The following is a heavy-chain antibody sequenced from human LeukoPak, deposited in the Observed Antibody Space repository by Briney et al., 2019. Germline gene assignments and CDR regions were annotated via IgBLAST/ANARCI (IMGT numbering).Heavy chain of an antibody. CDR3: ARSGLDYGDYVGGTVGYYFDY. V-gene: IGHV3-21*04. CDR1: RFTFSSYS. D-gene: IGHD4-17*01. CDR2: ISSSGGYI. Sequence: PGGSLRLSCAASRFTFSSYSMNWVRQAPGKGLEWVSSISSSGGYIYYADSVKGRFTISRDNSKNTLYLQMNSLRAEDTAVYYCARSGLDYGDYVGGTVGYYFDYWGQGTLVTVSS. J-gene: IGHJ4*02.